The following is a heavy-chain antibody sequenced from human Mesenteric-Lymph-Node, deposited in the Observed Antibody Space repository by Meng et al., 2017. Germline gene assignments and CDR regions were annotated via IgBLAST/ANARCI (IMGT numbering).Heavy chain of an antibody. V-gene: IGHV4-61*02. CDR2: IYTSGST. CDR1: GGSISSGSYY. Sequence: QLQLQEAGPGLVKASGTLSLTCTVSGGSISSGSYYWSWIRQPAGKGLEWIGRIYTSGSTNYNPSLKSRVTISVDTSKNQFSLKLSSVTAADTAVYYCASDYGDSDWYFDLWGRGTLVTVSS. CDR3: ASDYGDSDWYFDL. D-gene: IGHD4-17*01. J-gene: IGHJ2*01.